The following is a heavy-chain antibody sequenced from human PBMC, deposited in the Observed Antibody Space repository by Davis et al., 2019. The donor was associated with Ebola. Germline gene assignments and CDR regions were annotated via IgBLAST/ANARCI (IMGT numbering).Heavy chain of an antibody. CDR3: ARDRSGLRSYGMDV. J-gene: IGHJ6*04. CDR1: VITFSSYA. CDR2: ISGSGGST. V-gene: IGHV3-23*01. D-gene: IGHD4-17*01. Sequence: GESLKISCTDSVITFSSYAMTWVRQAPGKGLEWVSAISGSGGSTYYADSVKGRFTISRDNAKNSLYLQMNSLRAEDTAVYYCARDRSGLRSYGMDVWGKGTTVTVSS.